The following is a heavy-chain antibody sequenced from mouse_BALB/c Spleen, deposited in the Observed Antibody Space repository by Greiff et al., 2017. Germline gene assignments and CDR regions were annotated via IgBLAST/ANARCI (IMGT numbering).Heavy chain of an antibody. Sequence: EVHLVESGGGLVKPGGSLKLSCAASGFTFSSYAMSWVRQTPEKRLEWVASISSGGSTYYPDSVKGRFTISRDNARNILYLQMSSLRSEDTAMYYCARGDDGYDYFDYWGQGTTLTVSS. CDR3: ARGDDGYDYFDY. D-gene: IGHD2-3*01. J-gene: IGHJ2*01. CDR2: ISSGGST. V-gene: IGHV5-6-5*01. CDR1: GFTFSSYA.